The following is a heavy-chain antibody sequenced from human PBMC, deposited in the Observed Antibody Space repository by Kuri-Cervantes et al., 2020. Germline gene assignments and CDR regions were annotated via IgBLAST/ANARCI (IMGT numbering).Heavy chain of an antibody. CDR2: ISAYNGNT. CDR3: ARDRQGIAAAGFDY. Sequence: ASVKVSCKPSGYTFADYVIHWVRQAPGHRLEWMGWISAYNGNTNYAQKLQGRVTMTTDTSTSTAYMELRSLRSDDTAVYYCARDRQGIAAAGFDYWGQGTLVTVSS. CDR1: GYTFADYV. V-gene: IGHV1-18*01. J-gene: IGHJ4*02. D-gene: IGHD6-13*01.